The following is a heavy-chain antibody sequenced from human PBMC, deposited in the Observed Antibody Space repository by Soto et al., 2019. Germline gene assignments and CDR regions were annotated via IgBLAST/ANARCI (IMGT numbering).Heavy chain of an antibody. D-gene: IGHD5-12*01. J-gene: IGHJ4*02. CDR1: GGSISSGGYY. CDR3: ARSGYDSGSYYFDY. CDR2: IYYSGST. Sequence: TSETLSLSCTVSGGSISSGGYYWSWIRQHPGKGLEWIGYIYYSGSTYYNPSLKSRVTISVDTSKNQFSLKLSSVTAADTAVYYCARSGYDSGSYYFDYWGQGTLVTVSS. V-gene: IGHV4-31*03.